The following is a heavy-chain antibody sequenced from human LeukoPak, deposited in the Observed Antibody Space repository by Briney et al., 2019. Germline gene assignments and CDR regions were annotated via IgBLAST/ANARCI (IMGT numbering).Heavy chain of an antibody. V-gene: IGHV3-23*01. Sequence: GGSLRLSRAASGFTFSSYAMSWVRQAPGKGLEWVSAISGSGGSTYYADSVKGRFTISRDNSKNTLYLQMNSLRAEDTAVYYCAKEPPLYDFWSGYPHYFDYWGQGTLVTVSS. CDR1: GFTFSSYA. J-gene: IGHJ4*02. CDR3: AKEPPLYDFWSGYPHYFDY. CDR2: ISGSGGST. D-gene: IGHD3-3*01.